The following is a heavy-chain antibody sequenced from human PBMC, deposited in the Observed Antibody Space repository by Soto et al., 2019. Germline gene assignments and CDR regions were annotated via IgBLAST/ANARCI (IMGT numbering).Heavy chain of an antibody. CDR1: GGSISSGGYY. J-gene: IGHJ6*02. Sequence: SETLSLTCTVSGGSISSGGYYWSWIRQHPGKGLEWIGYIYYSGSTYYNPSLKSRVTISVDTSKNQFSLKLSSVTAADTAVYYCARDVRYYDFWSGYNYYYYYGMDVWGQGTTVTVSS. CDR2: IYYSGST. V-gene: IGHV4-30-4*08. CDR3: ARDVRYYDFWSGYNYYYYYGMDV. D-gene: IGHD3-3*01.